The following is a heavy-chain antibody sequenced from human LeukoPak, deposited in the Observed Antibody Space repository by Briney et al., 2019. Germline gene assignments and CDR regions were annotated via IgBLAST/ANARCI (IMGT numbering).Heavy chain of an antibody. CDR2: IYYSGSI. CDR1: GGSISSSSYY. D-gene: IGHD3-22*01. V-gene: IGHV4-39*01. CDR3: ARQRATYYYDSSGHYLQPYYFDY. J-gene: IGHJ4*02. Sequence: SETLSLTCTVSGGSISSSSYYWGWIRQPPGKGLEWIGSIYYSGSIYYNPSLKSRVTISVDTSKNQFSLKLSSVTAADTAVYYCARQRATYYYDSSGHYLQPYYFDYWGQGTLVTVSS.